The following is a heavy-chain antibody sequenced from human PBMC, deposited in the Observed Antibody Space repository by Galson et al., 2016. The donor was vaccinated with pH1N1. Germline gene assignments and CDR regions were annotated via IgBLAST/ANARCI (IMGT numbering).Heavy chain of an antibody. CDR2: IYTGGIT. Sequence: SLRLSCAVSGFSVRSNYMSWVHQAPGKGLEWVSVIYTGGITQYADSVKGRFTISRDNSKNTLYLQMNSLRAEDTAIYSCARDEGYVNYYRGMDVWGQGTTVIVSS. CDR3: ARDEGYVNYYRGMDV. V-gene: IGHV3-53*01. D-gene: IGHD5-12*01. J-gene: IGHJ6*02. CDR1: GFSVRSNY.